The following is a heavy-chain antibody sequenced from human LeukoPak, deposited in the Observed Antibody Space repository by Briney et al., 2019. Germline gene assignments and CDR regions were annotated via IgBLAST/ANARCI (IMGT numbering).Heavy chain of an antibody. CDR1: AYTFNDYY. D-gene: IGHD2-8*01. Sequence: ASVKVSCKASAYTFNDYYVHWVRQAPGQGLQWMGWIGPNSVDAGYAQKFQGRFTMTRDRSISTAYMDLGRLTSDDTAVYYCARRSRNGLDAFDIWGQGTMVTVSS. CDR2: IGPNSVDA. CDR3: ARRSRNGLDAFDI. V-gene: IGHV1-2*02. J-gene: IGHJ3*02.